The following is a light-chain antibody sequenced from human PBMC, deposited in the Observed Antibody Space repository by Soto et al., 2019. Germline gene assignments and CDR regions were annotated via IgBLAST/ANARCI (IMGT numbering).Light chain of an antibody. CDR3: TSYTRRSTYV. CDR2: EVN. V-gene: IGLV2-14*01. J-gene: IGLJ1*01. CDR1: SSDVGGYNY. Sequence: QSALTQPASVSGSPGQSITISCTGTSSDVGGYNYVSWCQQHPGKAPKLIIYEVNNRPSGVSSRFSGSKSGNTASLTISGLQPEDEADYYCTSYTRRSTYVFGTGTQLTVL.